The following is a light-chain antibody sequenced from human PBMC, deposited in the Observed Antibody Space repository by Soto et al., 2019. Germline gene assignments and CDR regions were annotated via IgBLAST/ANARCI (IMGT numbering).Light chain of an antibody. CDR3: GAGHGSGRNFVVV. CDR2: VGTGGIVG. CDR1: SGYSNYK. Sequence: QSVLTQPPSASASLGASVTLTSTLSSGYSNYKVDWYQQRPGKGPRFVMRVGTGGIVGSKGDGIPDRFSVLGSGLNRYLTIKNIQEEDESDYHCGAGHGSGRNFVVVFGGGTKLTVL. V-gene: IGLV9-49*01. J-gene: IGLJ2*01.